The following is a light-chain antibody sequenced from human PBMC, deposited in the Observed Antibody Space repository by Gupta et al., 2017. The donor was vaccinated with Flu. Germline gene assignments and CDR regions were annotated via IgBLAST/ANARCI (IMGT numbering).Light chain of an antibody. CDR3: SSCTSTSTLV. Sequence: SITISCTGTSSDIGSYNDVSWYQQHPGQAPKLLNYDVTNRPSGVSNLFSGSKSGDTASLTISGLQAEDEADYYCSSCTSTSTLVFGGGTKLTVL. CDR1: SSDIGSYND. J-gene: IGLJ2*01. CDR2: DVT. V-gene: IGLV2-14*01.